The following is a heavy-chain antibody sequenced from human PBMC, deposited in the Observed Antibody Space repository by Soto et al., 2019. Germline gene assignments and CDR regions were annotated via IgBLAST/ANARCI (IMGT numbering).Heavy chain of an antibody. CDR1: GGSVSDKTYY. CDR3: ARTTAVPNTLRSRYFFDY. J-gene: IGHJ4*02. CDR2: VYYSGTT. Sequence: NPSETLSLTCSVSGGSVSDKTYYWSRIRQPPGKRLEWIGYVYYSGTTNYNPSLKSRVTISVDLSKNRFSLRLSSVTTADTALYYCARTTAVPNTLRSRYFFDYWGQGTLVTVSS. D-gene: IGHD4-17*01. V-gene: IGHV4-61*01.